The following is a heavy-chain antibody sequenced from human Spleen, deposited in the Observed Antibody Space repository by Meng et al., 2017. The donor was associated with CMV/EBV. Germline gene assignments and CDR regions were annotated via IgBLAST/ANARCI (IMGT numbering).Heavy chain of an antibody. V-gene: IGHV3-23*01. J-gene: IGHJ4*02. CDR3: ARDVRYDSSGFPLNCSDNHYY. CDR1: GFTFSSYS. Sequence: GGSLRLSCGASGFTFSSYSMTWVRQAPGKGLEWVSGISASGGSTYNADSVKGRFTISRDNSKNTLYLQMNSLRAEDTAVYYCARDVRYDSSGFPLNCSDNHYYWGQGTLVTVSS. CDR2: ISASGGST. D-gene: IGHD3-22*01.